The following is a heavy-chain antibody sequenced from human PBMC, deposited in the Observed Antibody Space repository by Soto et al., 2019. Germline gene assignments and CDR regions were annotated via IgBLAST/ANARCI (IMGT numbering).Heavy chain of an antibody. V-gene: IGHV3-23*01. CDR2: ISDGGERT. CDR3: ARDRSTDFGLDV. Sequence: EVQRLESGGDLVQPGGSLRLSCVASGFTFSDYVMSWVRQVPGKGLEWVSSISDGGERTDYRDSVRGRFTISRDNARFTLHLQMNSLRVDDTAIYFCARDRSTDFGLDVWGQGTTVTVSS. CDR1: GFTFSDYV. J-gene: IGHJ6*02. D-gene: IGHD3-3*01.